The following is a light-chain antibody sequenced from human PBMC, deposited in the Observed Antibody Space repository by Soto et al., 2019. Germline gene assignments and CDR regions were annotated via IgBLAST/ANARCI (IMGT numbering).Light chain of an antibody. CDR1: QGISSY. CDR3: RQYYIFPLT. J-gene: IGKJ4*01. CDR2: AAS. V-gene: IGKV1D-8*01. Sequence: VIWMTQSPSLLSASTGDRVTISCLMSQGISSYLAWYQQKPGKAPELLIYAASTLQGWVPSRFSGSGSGTEFTLTKSWLQSEDFATYYCRQYYIFPLTFGGGSKVEIK.